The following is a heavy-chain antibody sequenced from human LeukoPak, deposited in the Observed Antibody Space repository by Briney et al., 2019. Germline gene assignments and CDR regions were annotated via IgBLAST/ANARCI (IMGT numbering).Heavy chain of an antibody. V-gene: IGHV3-23*01. Sequence: AGGSLRLSCAASGFTFSNYAMSWVRQAPGKGLEWVSAISASGGTTYYADSVKGRFTISRDNSKNTLYLETSSLRDEDTAVYYCAKEPREYCSSTSCPNWIDAWGQGTLVTVSS. J-gene: IGHJ5*02. CDR3: AKEPREYCSSTSCPNWIDA. CDR1: GFTFSNYA. D-gene: IGHD2-2*01. CDR2: ISASGGTT.